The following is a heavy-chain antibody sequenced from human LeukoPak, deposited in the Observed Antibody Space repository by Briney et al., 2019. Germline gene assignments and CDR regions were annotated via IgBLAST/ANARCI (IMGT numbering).Heavy chain of an antibody. CDR2: IIPIFGTA. J-gene: IGHJ3*02. CDR3: ARDPVPVDPQRVGAFDI. V-gene: IGHV1-69*01. CDR1: GCTFSSYA. D-gene: IGHD4-23*01. Sequence: GSSVMVSCKASGCTFSSYAISWVRQAPGQGLEWVGGIIPIFGTANFAQNFQGRVTLTAGEYARTPYMEVADLSAGGTAVCVLARDPVPVDPQRVGAFDICGQGTMVTVSS.